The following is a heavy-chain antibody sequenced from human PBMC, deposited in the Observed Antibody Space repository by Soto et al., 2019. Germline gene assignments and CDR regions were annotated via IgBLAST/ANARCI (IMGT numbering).Heavy chain of an antibody. CDR3: AREKGQLATPPDQGLDY. D-gene: IGHD6-6*01. CDR2: IWYDGSNK. V-gene: IGHV3-33*01. CDR1: GFTFSSYG. J-gene: IGHJ4*02. Sequence: GGSLRLSCAASGFTFSSYGMHWVRQAPGKGLEWVAVIWYDGSNKYYADSVKGRFTISRDNSKNTLYLQMNSLRAEDTAVYYCAREKGQLATPPDQGLDYWGQGTLVTVSS.